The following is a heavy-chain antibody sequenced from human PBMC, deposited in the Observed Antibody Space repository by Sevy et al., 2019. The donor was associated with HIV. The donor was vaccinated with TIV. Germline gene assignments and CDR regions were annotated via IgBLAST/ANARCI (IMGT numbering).Heavy chain of an antibody. CDR3: ARAQITGAKPDYFDY. Sequence: GGSLRLSCAVSGFTFSNYWMSWVRQAPGKGLECVANINQDGGEKYYLDSVKGRFFVSRGNAKNSLYLQMDSLRAEDTAVYYCARAQITGAKPDYFDYWGQGTLVTVSS. D-gene: IGHD1-7*01. J-gene: IGHJ4*02. CDR2: INQDGGEK. CDR1: GFTFSNYW. V-gene: IGHV3-7*01.